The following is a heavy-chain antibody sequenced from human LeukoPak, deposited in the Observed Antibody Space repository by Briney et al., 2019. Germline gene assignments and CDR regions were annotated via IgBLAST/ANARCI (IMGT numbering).Heavy chain of an antibody. CDR1: GFTITSWS. J-gene: IGHJ5*02. CDR3: TYLRTPYYNDKWVDP. CDR2: ISSGGSPI. D-gene: IGHD3/OR15-3a*01. Sequence: GGSLRLTCAVSGFTITSWSMNWVRQAPGKGLEWLSYISSGGSPIYYADSVKGRFTISRDDAKNLVYLQMNSLRVEDTAVYYCTYLRTPYYNDKWVDPWGQGALVTVSS. V-gene: IGHV3-48*04.